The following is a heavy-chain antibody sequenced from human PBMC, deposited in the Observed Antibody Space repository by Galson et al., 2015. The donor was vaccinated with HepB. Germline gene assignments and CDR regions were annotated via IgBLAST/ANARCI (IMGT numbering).Heavy chain of an antibody. CDR3: AREGDCSPTSCSYYYGLDV. Sequence: SLRLSCAASGFIFSRFTMHWVRQAPGKGLEWVAVISYDENHKFDADSVKGRFTISRDNSKNTLYLQMNSLRAEDTAVYYCAREGDCSPTSCSYYYGLDVWGQGTTVTVSS. D-gene: IGHD2-2*01. V-gene: IGHV3-30-3*01. CDR1: GFIFSRFT. J-gene: IGHJ6*02. CDR2: ISYDENHK.